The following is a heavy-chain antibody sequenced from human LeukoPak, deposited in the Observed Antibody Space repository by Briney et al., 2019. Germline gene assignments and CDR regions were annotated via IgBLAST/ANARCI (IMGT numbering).Heavy chain of an antibody. J-gene: IGHJ4*02. CDR1: DGSISISY. V-gene: IGHV4-4*09. CDR2: IYTSGST. D-gene: IGHD4-23*01. Sequence: SETLSLICTVSDGSISISYWNWVRQSPGKGLEWLGYIYTSGSTNYNPSLKSRITLSIDTSKNQFSLRLSSVTAADTAVYYCANSYDGKVVPFDCWGQGSLATVSS. CDR3: ANSYDGKVVPFDC.